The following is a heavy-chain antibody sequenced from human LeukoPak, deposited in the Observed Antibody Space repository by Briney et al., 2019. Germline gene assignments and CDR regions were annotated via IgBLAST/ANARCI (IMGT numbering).Heavy chain of an antibody. J-gene: IGHJ6*03. CDR1: GFTFSDYY. CDR2: MSSSGSTI. Sequence: GGFLRLSCAASGFTFSDYYMSWIRQAPGKGLEWVSYMSSSGSTIYYADSVKGRFTISRDNAKNSLYLQMNSLRAEDTAVYYCARVPPENYYYYYYMDVWGKGTTVTISS. V-gene: IGHV3-11*01. CDR3: ARVPPENYYYYYYMDV.